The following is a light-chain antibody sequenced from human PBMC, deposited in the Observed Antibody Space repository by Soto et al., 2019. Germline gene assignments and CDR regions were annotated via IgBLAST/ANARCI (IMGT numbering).Light chain of an antibody. J-gene: IGKJ5*01. Sequence: ELVLTQSPGTLSLSPGERATLCFSASQSVSSSYLAWYQQKPGQAPRLLIYGASSRATGIPDRFSGSGSGTDFTLTISRLEPEDFAVYYCQQYGSSPPNTFGQGTRLEIK. CDR2: GAS. CDR1: QSVSSSY. V-gene: IGKV3-20*01. CDR3: QQYGSSPPNT.